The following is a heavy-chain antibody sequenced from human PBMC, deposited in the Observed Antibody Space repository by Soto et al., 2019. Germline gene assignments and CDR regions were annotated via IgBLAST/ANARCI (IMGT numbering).Heavy chain of an antibody. CDR2: ISYSGDT. J-gene: IGHJ4*02. CDR1: GGSIDTRGYH. CDR3: ARQRDGYNPSRFDY. D-gene: IGHD5-12*01. V-gene: IGHV4-39*01. Sequence: QLQLQESGPGLVKPSETLSLTCTVSGGSIDTRGYHWGWIRQSPGKGMEWIGSISYSGDTVDNPSLMGRVTVSADTSQNQFSLKLTSVTAADTAVYYCARQRDGYNPSRFDYWGQGTQVIVSP.